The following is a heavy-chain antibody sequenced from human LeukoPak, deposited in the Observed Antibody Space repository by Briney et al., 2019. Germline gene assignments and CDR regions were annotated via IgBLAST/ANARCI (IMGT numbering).Heavy chain of an antibody. CDR2: IYYSGST. Sequence: ASQTLSLTCTVSGGSISSGGYYWSWIRQHPGKGLEWIGYIYYSGSTYYNPSLKSRVTISVDTSKNQFSLKLSSVTAADTAVCYCAREIVVIPAATYYYYYGMDVWGQGTTVTVSS. CDR3: AREIVVIPAATYYYYYGMDV. V-gene: IGHV4-31*03. D-gene: IGHD2-2*01. CDR1: GGSISSGGYY. J-gene: IGHJ6*02.